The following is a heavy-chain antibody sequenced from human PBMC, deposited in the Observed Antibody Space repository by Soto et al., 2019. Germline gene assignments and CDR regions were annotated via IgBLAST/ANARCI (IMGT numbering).Heavy chain of an antibody. CDR3: ARDRARGSSGWYGMDV. Sequence: PGGSLRLSCAASGFTFSSYSMNWVRQAPGKGLEWVSYISSSSSTIYYADSVKGRFTISRDNAKNSLYLQMNSLRDEDTAVYYCARDRARGSSGWYGMDVWGQGTTVTVS. D-gene: IGHD6-19*01. V-gene: IGHV3-48*02. CDR2: ISSSSSTI. J-gene: IGHJ6*02. CDR1: GFTFSSYS.